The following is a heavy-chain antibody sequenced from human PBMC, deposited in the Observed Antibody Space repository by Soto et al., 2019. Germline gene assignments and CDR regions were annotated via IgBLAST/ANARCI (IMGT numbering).Heavy chain of an antibody. D-gene: IGHD1-26*01. J-gene: IGHJ5*02. CDR3: ARDRRVGATEGNWFDP. Sequence: PSETLSLTCTVSGGSVRSGDCYWSWIRQPPGKGLEWIGNIYYSGTIDYSPSLKSRVTISVDTSKNQFSLKLSSVTAADTAVYYCARDRRVGATEGNWFDPWGQGTLVTVSS. CDR2: IYYSGTI. V-gene: IGHV4-61*08. CDR1: GGSVRSGDCY.